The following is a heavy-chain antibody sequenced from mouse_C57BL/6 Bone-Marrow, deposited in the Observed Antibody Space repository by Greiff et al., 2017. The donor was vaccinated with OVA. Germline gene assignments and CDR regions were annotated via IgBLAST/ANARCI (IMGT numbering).Heavy chain of an antibody. D-gene: IGHD2-5*01. J-gene: IGHJ4*01. CDR3: ARGGLYYSNCGDYAMDY. Sequence: VQLQQSGAELVKPGASVKMSCKASGYTFTTYPIEWMKQNHGKSLEWIGNFHPYNDDTKYNEKFKGKATLTVEKSSSTVYLELSRLTSDDSSVYYFARGGLYYSNCGDYAMDYWGQGTSVTVSS. CDR2: FHPYNDDT. CDR1: GYTFTTYP. V-gene: IGHV1-47*01.